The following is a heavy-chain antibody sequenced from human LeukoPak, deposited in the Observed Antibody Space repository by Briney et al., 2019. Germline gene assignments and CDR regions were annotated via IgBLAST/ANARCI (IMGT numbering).Heavy chain of an antibody. J-gene: IGHJ4*02. V-gene: IGHV4-4*07. CDR1: GGSISSYS. CDR3: ARDQGDYGDHRYFDY. D-gene: IGHD4-17*01. CDR2: LYTRGST. Sequence: SETLSLTCTVSGGSISSYSWNWIRQPAGKGLEWIGRLYTRGSTTYNPSLKSRVTMSVDTSKKHFSLKLSSVTAADAAVYYCARDQGDYGDHRYFDYWGQGTLVTVSS.